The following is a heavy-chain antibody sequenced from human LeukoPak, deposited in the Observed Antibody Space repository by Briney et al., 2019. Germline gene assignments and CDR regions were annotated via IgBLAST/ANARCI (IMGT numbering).Heavy chain of an antibody. CDR3: ARAKGPFDY. V-gene: IGHV4-34*01. Sequence: SETLSLTCAVYGGSFSGYYCSWIRQPPGKGLEWIGEINHSGSTNYNPSLKSRVTISVDTSKNQFSLKLSSVTAADTAVYYCARAKGPFDYWGQGTLVTVSS. CDR2: INHSGST. CDR1: GGSFSGYY. J-gene: IGHJ4*02.